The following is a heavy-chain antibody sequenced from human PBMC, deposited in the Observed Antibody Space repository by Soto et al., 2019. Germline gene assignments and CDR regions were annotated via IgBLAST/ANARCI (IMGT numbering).Heavy chain of an antibody. Sequence: GESLKISCKGSGYSFTSYWISWGRQMPGKGLEWMGRIDPSASYTNYSPSFQGHVTISAVKSISTAYLQWSSLKASDTAMYYCARHAYSGYDNYYYYGMDVWGQGTTVTVSS. CDR3: ARHAYSGYDNYYYYGMDV. CDR2: IDPSASYT. J-gene: IGHJ6*02. V-gene: IGHV5-10-1*01. CDR1: GYSFTSYW. D-gene: IGHD5-12*01.